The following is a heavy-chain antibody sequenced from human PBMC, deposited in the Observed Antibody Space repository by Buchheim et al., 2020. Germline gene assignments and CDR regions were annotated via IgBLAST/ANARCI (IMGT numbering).Heavy chain of an antibody. CDR2: VGLRGTDP. V-gene: IGHV3-74*01. J-gene: IGHJ4*02. CDR3: TTGWHFYSLGF. D-gene: IGHD2-21*01. Sequence: EVQLVESGGGLVQPGGSLRLSCAASGLTFTAYWMHWVRQTPGEGLVWVSRVGLRGTDPTSAESVKGRFTISRANVKNTVYLQMNSLRVEDTAVYYCTTGWHFYSLGFWGQGT. CDR1: GLTFTAYW.